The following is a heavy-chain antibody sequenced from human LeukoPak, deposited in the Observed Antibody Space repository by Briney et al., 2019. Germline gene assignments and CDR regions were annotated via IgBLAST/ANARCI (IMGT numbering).Heavy chain of an antibody. Sequence: PSETLSLTCTVSGDSISTSNSYWGWIRQPPGKGLEWIGSIYYSGNTYYNASLKSRVTISVDTSKNQFSLKLTSVTAADTAVYYCAKGSSRYSSSWNALGLRRTKDAFDIWGQGTMVTVSS. J-gene: IGHJ3*02. CDR2: IYYSGNT. V-gene: IGHV4-39*01. CDR3: AKGSSRYSSSWNALGLRRTKDAFDI. CDR1: GDSISTSNSY. D-gene: IGHD6-13*01.